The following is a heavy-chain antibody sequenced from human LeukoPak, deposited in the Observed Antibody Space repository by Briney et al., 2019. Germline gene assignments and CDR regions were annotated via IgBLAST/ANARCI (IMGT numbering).Heavy chain of an antibody. Sequence: GGSLRLSCAASGFTLSSYSMNWVRQAPGKGLEWVSYISRSAIYYADSVKGRFTISRDNAKNSLYLQMNSLRAEDTAVYYCTRYCSSDICYRAFDYWGQGTVVTVSS. V-gene: IGHV3-48*01. CDR2: ISRSAI. D-gene: IGHD2-2*02. CDR1: GFTLSSYS. J-gene: IGHJ4*02. CDR3: TRYCSSDICYRAFDY.